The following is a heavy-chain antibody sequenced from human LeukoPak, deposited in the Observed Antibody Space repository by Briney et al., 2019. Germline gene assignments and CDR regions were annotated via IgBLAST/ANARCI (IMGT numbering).Heavy chain of an antibody. Sequence: SQTLSLTCAISGDSVSSNSAAWNWIRQSPSRGLEWLGRTYYRSKWYNDYAVSVKSRITINPDTSKNQFSLQMTSVTPEDTAVYYCARGPVEQWLVSSGKVYYYYGMDVWGKGTTVTVSS. CDR2: TYYRSKWYN. V-gene: IGHV6-1*01. CDR1: GDSVSSNSAA. CDR3: ARGPVEQWLVSSGKVYYYYGMDV. D-gene: IGHD6-19*01. J-gene: IGHJ6*04.